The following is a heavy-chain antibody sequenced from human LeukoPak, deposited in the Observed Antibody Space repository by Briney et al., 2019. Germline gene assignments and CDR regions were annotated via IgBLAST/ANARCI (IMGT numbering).Heavy chain of an antibody. CDR2: ISSNGGST. J-gene: IGHJ4*02. Sequence: GGSLRLSCAASGFTFSSYAMHWVRQAPGKGLEYVSAISSNGGSTYYANSVKGRFTISRDNSKNTLYLQMGSLRAEDMAVYYCAREPQLRFLEWFVDYWGQGTLVTVSS. V-gene: IGHV3-64*01. D-gene: IGHD3-3*01. CDR1: GFTFSSYA. CDR3: AREPQLRFLEWFVDY.